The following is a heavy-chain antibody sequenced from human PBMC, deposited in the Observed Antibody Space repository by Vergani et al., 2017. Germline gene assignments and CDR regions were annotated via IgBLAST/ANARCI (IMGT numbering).Heavy chain of an antibody. CDR3: AKRWGGQCSSGYSSGFHWYGMDV. J-gene: IGHJ6*02. Sequence: QVQLVESGGGVVQPGGSLRLSCAASGFTFSRYGMHWVRQAPGKGLEWVAFIRYDGSNKYYADSVKGRFTISRDNSKNTLYLQMNSLRAEDTAVYYCAKRWGGQCSSGYSSGFHWYGMDVWGQGTTVTVSS. V-gene: IGHV3-30*02. D-gene: IGHD6-19*01. CDR1: GFTFSRYG. CDR2: IRYDGSNK.